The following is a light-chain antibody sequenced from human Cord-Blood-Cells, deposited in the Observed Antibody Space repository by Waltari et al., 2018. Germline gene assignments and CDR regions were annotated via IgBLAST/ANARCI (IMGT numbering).Light chain of an antibody. CDR1: SSDVGGYNY. J-gene: IGLJ2*01. CDR2: DVS. Sequence: QSALTQPASVSGSPGQSITISCTGTSSDVGGYNYVSWYQQPPGKAPKLMIYDVSNLPSGVSNRFSGSKSGNTASLTISGLQAEDGADYYCSSYTSSSTVVFGGGTKLTVL. V-gene: IGLV2-14*01. CDR3: SSYTSSSTVV.